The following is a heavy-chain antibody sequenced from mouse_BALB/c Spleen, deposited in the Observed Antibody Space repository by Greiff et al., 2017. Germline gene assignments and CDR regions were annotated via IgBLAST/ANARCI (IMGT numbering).Heavy chain of an antibody. J-gene: IGHJ4*01. CDR2: IWGDGST. D-gene: IGHD2-3*01. CDR1: GFSLTGYG. CDR3: DRDSGYDGYYDAMDY. Sequence: VQLQQSGPGLVAPSQSLSITCTVSGFSLTGYGVNWVRQPPGKGLEWLGMIWGDGSTDYNSALKSRLSISKDNSKSQVFLKMNSLQTDDTARYYCDRDSGYDGYYDAMDYWGQGTSVTVSS. V-gene: IGHV2-6-7*01.